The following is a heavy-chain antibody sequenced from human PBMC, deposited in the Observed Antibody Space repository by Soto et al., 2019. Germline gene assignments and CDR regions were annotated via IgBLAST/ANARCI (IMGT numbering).Heavy chain of an antibody. CDR3: ASLLSHCGSTSCYRYGMDV. D-gene: IGHD2-2*02. J-gene: IGHJ6*02. CDR1: GYSFTSYW. V-gene: IGHV5-10-1*01. Sequence: PGEALKISCKGSGYSFTSYWNSWVRQMPGKGLEWMGSIDPSDSYTNYSPSFQGHVTISADKSNSTAYLQWSSLKASDTAMYYCASLLSHCGSTSCYRYGMDVWGQGTTVTVS. CDR2: IDPSDSYT.